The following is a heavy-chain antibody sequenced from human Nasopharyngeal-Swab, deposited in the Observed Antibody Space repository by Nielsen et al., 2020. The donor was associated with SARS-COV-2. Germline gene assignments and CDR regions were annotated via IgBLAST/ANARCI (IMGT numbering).Heavy chain of an antibody. Sequence: WVRQAPGQRLEWMGWINAGNGNTKYSQKFQGRVTITSDTSASTAFMELISLRSVATAVYYCASSTAAGTNYYYYYMDVWGKGTTVTVSS. V-gene: IGHV1-3*01. D-gene: IGHD6-13*01. J-gene: IGHJ6*03. CDR3: ASSTAAGTNYYYYYMDV. CDR2: INAGNGNT.